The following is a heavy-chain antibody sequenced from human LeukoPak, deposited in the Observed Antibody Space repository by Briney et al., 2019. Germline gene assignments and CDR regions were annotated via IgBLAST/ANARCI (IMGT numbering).Heavy chain of an antibody. CDR3: AELGITMIGGV. CDR2: ISSLSGTI. D-gene: IGHD3-10*02. J-gene: IGHJ6*04. V-gene: IGHV3-48*04. CDR1: GFTFSSYS. Sequence: GGSLRFSCVASGFTFSSYSMNWVRQAPGEGLEWVSYISSLSGTIYYADSVKGRFTISRDNAKNSLYLQMNSLRAEDTAVYYCAELGITMIGGVWGKGTTVTISS.